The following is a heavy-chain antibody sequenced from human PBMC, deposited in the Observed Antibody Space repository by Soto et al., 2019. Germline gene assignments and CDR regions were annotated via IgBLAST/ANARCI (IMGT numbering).Heavy chain of an antibody. J-gene: IGHJ3*02. CDR2: IIPMLAIT. CDR1: GGTFNVYT. D-gene: IGHD6-13*01. Sequence: QVQLVQSGAEVKKPGSSVKVSCKASGGTFNVYTIIWMRQAPGQGLEWMGRIIPMLAITNYAQRFQGRVTLTADTSTPTAYMELSSLTSEDTAVYYCALGSWSGETFDIWGQGTLVTVSS. V-gene: IGHV1-69*02. CDR3: ALGSWSGETFDI.